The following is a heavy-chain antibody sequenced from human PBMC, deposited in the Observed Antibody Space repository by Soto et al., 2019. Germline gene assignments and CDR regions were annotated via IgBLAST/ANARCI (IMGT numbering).Heavy chain of an antibody. D-gene: IGHD2-15*01. CDR1: GYTFTSYA. CDR3: ASELRPSVVSATFSPWFAP. V-gene: IGHV1-3*01. Sequence: QVQLVQSGAEVKKPGASVQVSCKASGYTFTSYAMHWVRQAPGQRLEWMGWINAGNGNTKYSQKFQGRVTITRDTSASTAYMELSSLGSEDTAVYYCASELRPSVVSATFSPWFAPWCQRTLVTVS. J-gene: IGHJ5*02. CDR2: INAGNGNT.